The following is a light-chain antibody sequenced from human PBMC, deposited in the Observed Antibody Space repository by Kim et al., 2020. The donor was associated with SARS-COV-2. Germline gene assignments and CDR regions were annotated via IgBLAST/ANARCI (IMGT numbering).Light chain of an antibody. CDR1: QDIGDD. CDR3: LQHSTYQIT. Sequence: ASVGDRVTITCRASQDIGDDLGWYQPNPGRAPKRLIYGASSLQSGVPSRFSGSGSGTEFPLTISSVQPEDFATYFCLQHSTYQITFGQGTRLEIK. J-gene: IGKJ5*01. V-gene: IGKV1-17*01. CDR2: GAS.